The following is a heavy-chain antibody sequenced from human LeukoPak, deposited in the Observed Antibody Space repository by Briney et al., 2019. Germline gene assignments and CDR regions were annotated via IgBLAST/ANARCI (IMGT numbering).Heavy chain of an antibody. CDR2: IYYSGST. D-gene: IGHD2-15*01. J-gene: IGHJ4*02. CDR3: ARAAWPRGPFDY. CDR1: GGSFSGYY. V-gene: IGHV4-59*01. Sequence: SETLSLTCAVYGGSFSGYYWSWIRQPPGKGLEWIGYIYYSGSTNYNPSLKSRVTISVDTSKNQFSLKLSSVTAADTAVYYCARAAWPRGPFDYWGQGTLVTVSS.